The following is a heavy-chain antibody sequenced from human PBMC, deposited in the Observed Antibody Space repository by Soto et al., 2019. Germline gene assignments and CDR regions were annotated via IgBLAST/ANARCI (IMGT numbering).Heavy chain of an antibody. CDR2: IRSSSSYI. CDR3: ARFPADY. J-gene: IGHJ4*02. V-gene: IGHV3-21*01. Sequence: GGSLRLSCAASGFTFSSYSMNWVRQAPGKGLEWVSSIRSSSSYIYYADSVKGRFTISRDNAKNSLYLQMNSLRAEDTAVYYCARFPADYWGQGTLVTVSS. CDR1: GFTFSSYS.